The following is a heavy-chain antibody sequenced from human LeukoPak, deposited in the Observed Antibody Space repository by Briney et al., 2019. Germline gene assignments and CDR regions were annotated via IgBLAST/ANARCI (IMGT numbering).Heavy chain of an antibody. Sequence: SETLSLTCTVSGGSISSYYWSWIRQPAGKGLEWIGRIYTSGSTNYNPSLKSRVTMSVDTSKNQFSLKLSSVTAADTAVYYCAREPGYCSGGSSYYYYGMDVWGQGTTVTVSS. J-gene: IGHJ6*02. CDR1: GGSISSYY. CDR3: AREPGYCSGGSSYYYYGMDV. D-gene: IGHD2-15*01. CDR2: IYTSGST. V-gene: IGHV4-4*07.